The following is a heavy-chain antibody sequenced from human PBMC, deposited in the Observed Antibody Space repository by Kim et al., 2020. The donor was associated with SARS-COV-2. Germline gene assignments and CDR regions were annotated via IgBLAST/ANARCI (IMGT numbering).Heavy chain of an antibody. Sequence: SETLSLTCAVYGGSFSGYYWSWIRQPPGKGLEWIGEINHSGSTNYNPSLKSRVTISVDTSKNQFSLKLSSVTAADTAVYYCARGYRVLELPFDYWGQGTLVTVSS. CDR2: INHSGST. J-gene: IGHJ4*02. V-gene: IGHV4-34*01. CDR3: ARGYRVLELPFDY. CDR1: GGSFSGYY. D-gene: IGHD1-7*01.